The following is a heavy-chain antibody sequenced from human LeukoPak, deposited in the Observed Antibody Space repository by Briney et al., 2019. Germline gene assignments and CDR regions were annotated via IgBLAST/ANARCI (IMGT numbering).Heavy chain of an antibody. V-gene: IGHV4-59*01. D-gene: IGHD4-11*01. CDR2: IYYSGST. J-gene: IGHJ3*02. Sequence: SETLSLTCTVSGGSISSYYWSWIRQPPGKGLEWIGYIYYSGSTNYNPSLKSRVTISVDTSKNQFPLKLSSVTAADTAVYYCARGNSNYVHAFDIWGQGTMVTVSS. CDR1: GGSISSYY. CDR3: ARGNSNYVHAFDI.